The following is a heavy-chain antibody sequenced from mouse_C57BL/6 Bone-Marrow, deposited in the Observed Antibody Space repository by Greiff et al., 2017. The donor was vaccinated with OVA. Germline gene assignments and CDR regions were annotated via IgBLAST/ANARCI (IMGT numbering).Heavy chain of an antibody. Sequence: EVQLQESGPELVKPGASVKISCKASGYSFTGYYMNWVKQSPEKSLEWIGEINPSTGGTTYNQKFKAKATLTVDKSSSTAYMQLKSLTSEDSAVYYCAREDYDYDGDYFDYWGQGTTLTVSS. D-gene: IGHD2-4*01. CDR2: INPSTGGT. CDR1: GYSFTGYY. CDR3: AREDYDYDGDYFDY. J-gene: IGHJ2*01. V-gene: IGHV1-42*01.